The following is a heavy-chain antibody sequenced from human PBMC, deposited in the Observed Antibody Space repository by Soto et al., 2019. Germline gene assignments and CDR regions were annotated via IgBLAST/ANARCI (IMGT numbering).Heavy chain of an antibody. D-gene: IGHD3-3*01. CDR1: GFTFSSYG. CDR3: ARDHGDFWSGYSDY. CDR2: IWYDGSNK. V-gene: IGHV3-33*01. Sequence: HPGGSLRLSCAASGFTFSSYGMHWVRQAPGKGLEWVAVIWYDGSNKYYADSVKGRLTISRDNSKNTLYLQMNSLRAEDTAVYYCARDHGDFWSGYSDYWGQGTLVTVSS. J-gene: IGHJ4*02.